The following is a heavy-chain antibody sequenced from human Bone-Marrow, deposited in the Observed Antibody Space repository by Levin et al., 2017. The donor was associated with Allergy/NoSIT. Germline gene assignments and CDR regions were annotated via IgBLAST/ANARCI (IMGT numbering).Heavy chain of an antibody. D-gene: IGHD4-17*01. CDR1: GGTFSSYA. CDR3: ARDPMTTVTKGYDYYYGMDV. Sequence: ASVKVSCKASGGTFSSYAISWVRQAPGQGLEWMGRIIPILGIANYAQKFQGRVTITADKSTSTAYMELSSLRSEDTAVYYCARDPMTTVTKGYDYYYGMDVWGQGTTVTVSS. V-gene: IGHV1-69*04. J-gene: IGHJ6*02. CDR2: IIPILGIA.